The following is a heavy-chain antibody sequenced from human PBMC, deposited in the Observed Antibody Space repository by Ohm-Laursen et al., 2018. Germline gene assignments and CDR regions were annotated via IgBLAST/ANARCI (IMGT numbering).Heavy chain of an antibody. CDR3: AGDSSGYYYFDY. Sequence: SLRLSCAAPGFTFSDHGMNWVRQAPGKGLEWVSSISSSSSYIYYADSVKGRFTISRDNAKNSLYLQMNSLRAEDTAVYYCAGDSSGYYYFDYWGQGTLVTVSS. CDR1: GFTFSDHG. V-gene: IGHV3-21*01. J-gene: IGHJ4*02. D-gene: IGHD3-22*01. CDR2: ISSSSSYI.